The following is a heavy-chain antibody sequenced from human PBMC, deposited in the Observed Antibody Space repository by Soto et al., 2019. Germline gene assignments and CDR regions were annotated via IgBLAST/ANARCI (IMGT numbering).Heavy chain of an antibody. CDR2: ISGSCGST. Sequence: EVQLLESGGGLVQPEGSLRLSCAASGFTFSSYAMRWVRQSPLKGLEWVSAISGSCGSTYYADSVKGRFTIYRDNSKNTMDLQINSLRAEDTAVYYCARRSSGSYYYYWGQGTLVTVSS. D-gene: IGHD1-26*01. CDR3: ARRSSGSYYYY. CDR1: GFTFSSYA. J-gene: IGHJ4*02. V-gene: IGHV3-23*01.